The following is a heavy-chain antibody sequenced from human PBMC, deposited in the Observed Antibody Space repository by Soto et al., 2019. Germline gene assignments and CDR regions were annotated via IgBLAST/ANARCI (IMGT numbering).Heavy chain of an antibody. J-gene: IGHJ4*02. CDR3: ARDKDLQPTIWGF. CDR2: VYYSGAT. V-gene: IGHV4-31*03. Sequence: SETLSLTCTVSGDSMATGGHYYNWIRQVPGKGLEWIGYVYYSGATHYTPSLRARATISRDTSKNQFSLRLISVTAADTALYYCARDKDLQPTIWGFWGQGIQVTVSS. CDR1: GDSMATGGHY. D-gene: IGHD7-27*01.